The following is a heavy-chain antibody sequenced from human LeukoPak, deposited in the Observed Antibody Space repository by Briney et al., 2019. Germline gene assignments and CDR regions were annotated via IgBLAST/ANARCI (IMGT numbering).Heavy chain of an antibody. CDR2: IYHSGTT. D-gene: IGHD1-26*01. CDR3: ARDLGAINLYYFDY. J-gene: IGHJ4*02. Sequence: PSETLSLTCAVSGYSISSGFYWGWIRQPPGKGLEWIGSIYHSGTTYHNPSLKSRVTISVDTSKNQFSLKLSSVTAADTAVYYCARDLGAINLYYFDYWGQGTLVTVSS. V-gene: IGHV4-38-2*02. CDR1: GYSISSGFY.